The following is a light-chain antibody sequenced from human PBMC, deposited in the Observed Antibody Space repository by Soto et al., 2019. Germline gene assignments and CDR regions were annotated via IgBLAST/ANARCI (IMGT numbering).Light chain of an antibody. V-gene: IGLV1-40*01. CDR2: GNN. J-gene: IGLJ2*01. CDR3: QSSDSSLSGPV. CDR1: SSNIGAGYD. Sequence: QSVLTQPPSVSGAQGQRVTIPCTGGSSNIGAGYDVHWYQQIPGTAPRLLVYGNNNRPSGVPDRFSGSQSGTSASLAIAGLQPEDEADYYCQSSDSSLSGPVFGGGTKLTVL.